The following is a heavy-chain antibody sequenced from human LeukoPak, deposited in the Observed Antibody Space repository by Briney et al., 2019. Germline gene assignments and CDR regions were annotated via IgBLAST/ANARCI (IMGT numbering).Heavy chain of an antibody. Sequence: SETLSLTCTVSGGSISSYYWSWIRQPPGKGLEWIGYIYYSGSTNYNPSLKSRVTISVDTSKNQFSLKLSSVTAADTAVYYCARHGYSSSWYGEYFQHWGQGTLVTVSS. CDR1: GGSISSYY. CDR2: IYYSGST. CDR3: ARHGYSSSWYGEYFQH. V-gene: IGHV4-59*01. J-gene: IGHJ1*01. D-gene: IGHD6-13*01.